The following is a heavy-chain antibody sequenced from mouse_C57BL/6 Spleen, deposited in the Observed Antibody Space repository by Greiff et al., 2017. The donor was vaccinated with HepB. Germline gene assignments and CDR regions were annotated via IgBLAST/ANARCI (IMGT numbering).Heavy chain of an antibody. V-gene: IGHV5-17*01. CDR3: ARKGYSGSSLSYAMDY. J-gene: IGHJ4*01. D-gene: IGHD1-1*01. CDR2: ISSGSSTI. CDR1: GFTFSDYG. Sequence: EVQVVESGGGLVKPGGSLKLSCAASGFTFSDYGMHWVRQAPEKGLEWVAYISSGSSTIYYADTVKGRFTISRDNAKNTLFLQMTSLRSEDTAMYYGARKGYSGSSLSYAMDYWGQGTSVTVSS.